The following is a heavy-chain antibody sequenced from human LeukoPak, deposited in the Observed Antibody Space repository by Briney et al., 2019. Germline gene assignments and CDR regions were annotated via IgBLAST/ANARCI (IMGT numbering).Heavy chain of an antibody. Sequence: GGSLRLSCAASGFTFSGYDMNWVRQAPGKGLEWVSYISSSGSTRYYADSVKGRFTISRDNAKNSLYLQMNSLRAEDTAVYYCARVQTTVTTLDYWGQGTLVTVSS. CDR2: ISSSGSTR. CDR1: GFTFSGYD. CDR3: ARVQTTVTTLDY. D-gene: IGHD4-17*01. V-gene: IGHV3-48*03. J-gene: IGHJ4*02.